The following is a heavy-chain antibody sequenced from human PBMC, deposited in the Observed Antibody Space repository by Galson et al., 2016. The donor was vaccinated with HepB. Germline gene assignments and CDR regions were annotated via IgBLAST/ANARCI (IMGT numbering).Heavy chain of an antibody. D-gene: IGHD3-3*01. CDR3: TTGFVYDFWSAIMGY. J-gene: IGHJ4*02. CDR1: GFIFSNAW. V-gene: IGHV3-15*01. CDR2: IKSKRDGGTI. Sequence: SLRLSCAASGFIFSNAWMIWVRQAPGKGLEWVGRIKSKRDGGTIDSAAAVKGRFSISRDDSKNTLYLQINNLKTEDTAVYYCTTGFVYDFWSAIMGYWGQGTLVTVSS.